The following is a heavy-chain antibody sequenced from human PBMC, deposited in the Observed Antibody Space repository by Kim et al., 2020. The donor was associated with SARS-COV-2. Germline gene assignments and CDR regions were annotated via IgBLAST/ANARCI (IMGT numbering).Heavy chain of an antibody. CDR1: GYTFTGYY. V-gene: IGHV1-2*04. J-gene: IGHJ6*02. Sequence: ASVKVSCKASGYTFTGYYMHWVRQAPGQGLEWMGWINHNSGGTNYAQKFQGWVTMTRDTSISTAYMELSRLRSDDTAVYYCASGPHYTTGTTYYYYGMDVWSQATTVTVSS. CDR2: INHNSGGT. CDR3: ASGPHYTTGTTYYYYGMDV. D-gene: IGHD1-1*01.